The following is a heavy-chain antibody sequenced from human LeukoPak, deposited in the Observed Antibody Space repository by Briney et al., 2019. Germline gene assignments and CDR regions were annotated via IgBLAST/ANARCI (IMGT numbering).Heavy chain of an antibody. CDR1: GFTVSSNY. V-gene: IGHV3-53*01. Sequence: PGGSLRLSCAASGFTVSSNYLSWVRQAPGKGLEWVSILYSGGSTYYADSVKGRFTISRDNAKNSLYLQMNSLRAEDTAVYHCARDRYCSGGSCYGWFDPWGQGTLVTVSS. CDR2: LYSGGST. D-gene: IGHD2-15*01. CDR3: ARDRYCSGGSCYGWFDP. J-gene: IGHJ5*02.